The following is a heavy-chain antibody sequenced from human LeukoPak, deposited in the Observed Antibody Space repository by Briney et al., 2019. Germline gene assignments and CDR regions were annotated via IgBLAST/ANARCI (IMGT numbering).Heavy chain of an antibody. Sequence: ASVKVSFKASGYTFTSYGIGWVRQAPGQGLEWMGWISTYNGNTNYAQILQGRVTVTTDTSTSTAYMELRSLTSDDTAVYYCARAQDIVVMVAATLDFDYWGQGTLVTVSS. CDR1: GYTFTSYG. D-gene: IGHD2-15*01. CDR2: ISTYNGNT. CDR3: ARAQDIVVMVAATLDFDY. V-gene: IGHV1-18*01. J-gene: IGHJ4*02.